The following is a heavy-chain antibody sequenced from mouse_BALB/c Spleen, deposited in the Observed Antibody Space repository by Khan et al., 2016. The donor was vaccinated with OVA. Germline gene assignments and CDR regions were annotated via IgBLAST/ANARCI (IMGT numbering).Heavy chain of an antibody. Sequence: EVELVESGGGLVKPGGSLKLSCAASGFTFSDYYMYWVRQTPEKRLEWVATISDGGSYTYYPDSVKGRFTISRDNAKNNLYLKMSSLKSEDTARYYCARAGYGGFAYWGQGTLVTVSA. V-gene: IGHV5-4*02. CDR3: ARAGYGGFAY. J-gene: IGHJ3*01. CDR1: GFTFSDYY. CDR2: ISDGGSYT. D-gene: IGHD1-1*02.